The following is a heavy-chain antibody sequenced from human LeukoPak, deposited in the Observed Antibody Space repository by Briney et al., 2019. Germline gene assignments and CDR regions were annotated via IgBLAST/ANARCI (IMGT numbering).Heavy chain of an antibody. CDR1: GYTFTGYY. Sequence: GASVRVSCKASGYTFTGYYMHWVRQAPGQGLEWKGWINPNSGGTNYAQKFQGRVTMTRDTSISTAYMELSRLRSDDTAVYYCAKRPQLTYGDYSPYYFDYWGQGTLVTVSS. J-gene: IGHJ4*02. CDR3: AKRPQLTYGDYSPYYFDY. V-gene: IGHV1-2*02. CDR2: INPNSGGT. D-gene: IGHD4-17*01.